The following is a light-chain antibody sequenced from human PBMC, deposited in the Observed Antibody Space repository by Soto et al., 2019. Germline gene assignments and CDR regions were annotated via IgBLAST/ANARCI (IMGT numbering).Light chain of an antibody. CDR1: HSVSGN. V-gene: IGKV3-15*01. J-gene: IGKJ3*01. CDR3: QQYNNWSVA. CDR2: GAS. Sequence: EIVMTQSPATLSVSPGERATLSCRASHSVSGNLASYQQTPGQAPRLLIYGASTRATGIPVRFSGSVSETAVTLTVSSLHSEDFAVYYCQQYNNWSVAFGPGTKVDIK.